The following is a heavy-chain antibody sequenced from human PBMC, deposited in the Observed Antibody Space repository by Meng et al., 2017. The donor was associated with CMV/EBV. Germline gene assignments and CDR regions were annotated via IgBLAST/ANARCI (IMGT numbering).Heavy chain of an antibody. CDR1: GFTFSSYW. V-gene: IGHV3-74*01. Sequence: GESLKISCAASGFTFSSYWMHWVRQAPGKGLVWVSRINSDGSSTSYADSVKGRFTISRDNAKNTLYLQMNSLRAEDTAVYYCARAGPLWYQLLSSGYYYYYYGMDVWGQGTTVTVSS. CDR2: INSDGSST. J-gene: IGHJ6*02. D-gene: IGHD2-2*01. CDR3: ARAGPLWYQLLSSGYYYYYYGMDV.